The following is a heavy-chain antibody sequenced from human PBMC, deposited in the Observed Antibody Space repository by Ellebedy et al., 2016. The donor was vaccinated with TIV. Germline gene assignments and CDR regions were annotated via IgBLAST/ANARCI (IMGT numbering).Heavy chain of an antibody. CDR3: GGEDDILTGQLDY. D-gene: IGHD3-9*01. CDR1: GFTFSSYG. CDR2: IWYDGSNK. V-gene: IGHV3-33*08. J-gene: IGHJ4*01. Sequence: GESLKISCAASGFTFSSYGMHWVRQAPGKGLEWVAVIWYDGSNKYYADSVKGRFTISRDNSKNTLYLQMNSRRAEDTAVYYCGGEDDILTGQLDYWGQGTLVTVSS.